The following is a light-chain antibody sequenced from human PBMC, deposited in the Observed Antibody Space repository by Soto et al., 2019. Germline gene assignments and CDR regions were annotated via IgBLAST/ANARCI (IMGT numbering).Light chain of an antibody. CDR1: QGISSY. J-gene: IGKJ5*01. V-gene: IGKV1-8*01. Sequence: AIRMTQSPSSLSASTGDRFTVTCRASQGISSYLAWYQQKPGKAPKLLIYAASTLQSGVPSRFSGSGSGTDFTLTISCLQSEDFATYYCQQYYSYPITFGQGTRWRL. CDR2: AAS. CDR3: QQYYSYPIT.